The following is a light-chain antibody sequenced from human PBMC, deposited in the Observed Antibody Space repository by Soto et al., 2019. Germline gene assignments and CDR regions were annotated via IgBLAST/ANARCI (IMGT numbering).Light chain of an antibody. J-gene: IGKJ5*01. CDR2: DAS. V-gene: IGKV3D-15*01. CDR1: QSVRSN. CDR3: QQYNNWPPIT. Sequence: EIVMTQSPATLSVSAGERATLSCRARQSVRSNLAWYQQKPGQAPRLLIYDASTRATGIPARFSGSGSGTEFILTISSLQSEDFGFYYCQQYNNWPPITFGQGTRLEIK.